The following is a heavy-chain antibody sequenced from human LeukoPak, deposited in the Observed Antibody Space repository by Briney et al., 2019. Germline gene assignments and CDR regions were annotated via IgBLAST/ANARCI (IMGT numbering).Heavy chain of an antibody. J-gene: IGHJ4*02. Sequence: SVKVSCKASGGTFSSYTIILVRQAPGQGLEWMGRIIPILGIANYAQKFQGRVTITADKSTSTAYMELSSLRSEDTAVYYCASRPRRLESSSSPGDYWGQGTLVTVSS. V-gene: IGHV1-69*02. CDR3: ASRPRRLESSSSPGDY. CDR1: GGTFSSYT. CDR2: IIPILGIA. D-gene: IGHD6-6*01.